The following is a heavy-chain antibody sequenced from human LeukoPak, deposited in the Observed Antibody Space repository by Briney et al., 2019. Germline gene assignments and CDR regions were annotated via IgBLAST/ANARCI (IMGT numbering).Heavy chain of an antibody. J-gene: IGHJ4*02. D-gene: IGHD2-2*02. Sequence: GGSLRLSCTASGFTFEDYATHWVRQAPGKGLEWVSSISWNSGDIGYGDSVKGRFTISRDNAKNSLYLQMNSLRPEDTALYYCTKAGCSSTTCYSNCWGQGTLVTVPS. V-gene: IGHV3-9*01. CDR3: TKAGCSSTTCYSNC. CDR2: ISWNSGDI. CDR1: GFTFEDYA.